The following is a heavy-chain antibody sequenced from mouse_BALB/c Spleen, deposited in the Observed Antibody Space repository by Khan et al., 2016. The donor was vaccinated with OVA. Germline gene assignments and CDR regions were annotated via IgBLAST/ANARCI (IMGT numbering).Heavy chain of an antibody. CDR2: ISYSGNT. CDR1: GYSITTDYA. D-gene: IGHD1-1*01. CDR3: ARIYGGDFDY. Sequence: VQLKESGPGLVKPSQPLSLTCTVTGYSITTDYAWNWIRQFPGSKLEWMGHISYSGNTKYNPSLKSRISITRDTSKNQFFLQLKSVTTEDTARYYCARIYGGDFDYWGQGTTLTVSS. J-gene: IGHJ2*01. V-gene: IGHV3-2*02.